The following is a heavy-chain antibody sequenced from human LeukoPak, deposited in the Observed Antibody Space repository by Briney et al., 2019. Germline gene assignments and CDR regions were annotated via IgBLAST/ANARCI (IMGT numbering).Heavy chain of an antibody. CDR3: ASSSPVLRYFDWYAFDI. D-gene: IGHD3-9*01. J-gene: IGHJ3*02. Sequence: GASVKVSCKASGYTFTSYGISWVRQAPGQGLEWMGWVSAYNGNTKYAQKLQGRVTMTTHTSTRTAYMELRSLRSDDTAVYYCASSSPVLRYFDWYAFDIWGQGTMVTVSS. V-gene: IGHV1-18*04. CDR2: VSAYNGNT. CDR1: GYTFTSYG.